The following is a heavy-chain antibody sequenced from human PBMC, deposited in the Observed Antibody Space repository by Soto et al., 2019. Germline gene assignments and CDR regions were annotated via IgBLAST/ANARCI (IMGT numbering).Heavy chain of an antibody. D-gene: IGHD6-6*01. Sequence: PSETLSLTCTVSGSAISGFYLSCIRQPPGKGLEWIGYIYYSGSTNYNPSLKRRVTISVDTSKNQFSLNLRSMSPADTAVYYCARVGGLAARTFDYWGPGTLVTVSS. CDR3: ARVGGLAARTFDY. V-gene: IGHV4-59*01. CDR1: GSAISGFY. J-gene: IGHJ4*02. CDR2: IYYSGST.